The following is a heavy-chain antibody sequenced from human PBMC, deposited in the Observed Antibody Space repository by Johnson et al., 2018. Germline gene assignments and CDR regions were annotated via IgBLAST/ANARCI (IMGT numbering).Heavy chain of an antibody. CDR2: ISYDGSNK. J-gene: IGHJ6*02. CDR3: ARARSWGIQLYYYYYGMDV. V-gene: IGHV3-30*03. Sequence: QVQLVQSGGGVVQPGRSLRLSCAASGFTFSSYGMHWVRQAPGKGLEWVAVISYDGSNKYYADSVKGRSTISRDNSKNTLYLKMNSLGAEDTAVYYCARARSWGIQLYYYYYGMDVWGQGTTVTVSS. CDR1: GFTFSSYG. D-gene: IGHD5-18*01.